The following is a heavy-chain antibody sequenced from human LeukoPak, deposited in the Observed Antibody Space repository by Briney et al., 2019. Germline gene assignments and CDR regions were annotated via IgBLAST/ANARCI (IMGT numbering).Heavy chain of an antibody. CDR1: GFTFSSYA. CDR2: ISGSGSMT. CDR3: AKDLPRFYDSSGKSPPELFDY. Sequence: PGGSLRLSCAASGFTFSSYAIAWVRRAPGKGLKWVSTISGSGSMTYYADSVKGRFTISRDNSKNTLYLQMNSLRAEDTAVYYCAKDLPRFYDSSGKSPPELFDYWGQGTLVTVSS. D-gene: IGHD3-22*01. V-gene: IGHV3-23*01. J-gene: IGHJ4*02.